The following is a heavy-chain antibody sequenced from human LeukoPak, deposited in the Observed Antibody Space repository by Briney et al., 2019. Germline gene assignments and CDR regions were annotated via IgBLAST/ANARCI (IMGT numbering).Heavy chain of an antibody. D-gene: IGHD4-17*01. Sequence: GGSLRLSCAASGFTFSSYAMHWVRQAPGKGLEYVSAINSNGDSTYYASSVKGRFTISRDNSKNTLYLQMGSLRAEDLAVYYCAKRIYGGNSGLDYWGQGTLVTVPS. V-gene: IGHV3-64*01. CDR3: AKRIYGGNSGLDY. CDR1: GFTFSSYA. CDR2: INSNGDST. J-gene: IGHJ4*02.